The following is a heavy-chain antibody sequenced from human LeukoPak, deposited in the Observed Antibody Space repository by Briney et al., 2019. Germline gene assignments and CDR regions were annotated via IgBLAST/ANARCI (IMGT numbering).Heavy chain of an antibody. CDR2: IYYSGSA. CDR1: GGSISSSSYY. J-gene: IGHJ5*02. CDR3: ASAVLNWFDP. V-gene: IGHV4-39*07. D-gene: IGHD1-1*01. Sequence: SETLSLTCIVSGGSISSSSYYWGWIRQPPGKGLEWIGTIYYSGSAYYNPSLKSRVTMSVDTSKKQFSLRLSSVTAADTAVYYCASAVLNWFDPWGQGTLVTVSS.